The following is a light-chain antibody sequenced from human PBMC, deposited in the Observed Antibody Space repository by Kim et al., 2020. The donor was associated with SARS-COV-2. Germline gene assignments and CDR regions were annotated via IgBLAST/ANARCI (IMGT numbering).Light chain of an antibody. CDR2: GAS. J-gene: IGKJ4*01. CDR1: QSITNNY. Sequence: LYPGERASPSCRASQSITNNYLAWYQQKPGQTPMLFIYGASSRATDIPDRFSGSGSGTACTLTISRLEPEDFAVYYCQRYGSSPRFVGGTKVDIK. V-gene: IGKV3-20*01. CDR3: QRYGSSPR.